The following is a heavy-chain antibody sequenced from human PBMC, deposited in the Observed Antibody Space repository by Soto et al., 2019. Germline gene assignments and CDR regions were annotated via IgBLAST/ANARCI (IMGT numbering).Heavy chain of an antibody. J-gene: IGHJ1*01. D-gene: IGHD1-20*01. CDR1: GFTFSDYY. CDR3: VGGGWSSSGGITAS. V-gene: IGHV3-11*01. Sequence: GGYLRLSCAASGFTFSDYYMSWIRQAPGKGLEWVSYISGSGASIYYADSVKGRFTISRDNAENSLSLQMNTLRAEDTAVYYCVGGGWSSSGGITASRGQGTMVTVSS. CDR2: ISGSGASI.